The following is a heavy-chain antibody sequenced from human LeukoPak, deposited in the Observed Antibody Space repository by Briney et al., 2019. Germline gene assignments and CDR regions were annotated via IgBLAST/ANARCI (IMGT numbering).Heavy chain of an antibody. D-gene: IGHD3-16*01. CDR2: ISWDGGRT. CDR3: AKDIGPGTVSDGGYYMDV. CDR1: GFTFDDYA. V-gene: IGHV3-43D*03. J-gene: IGHJ6*03. Sequence: GGSLRLSCAASGFTFDDYAMHWVRQVPGKGLEWVSLISWDGGRTYYADSVKGRFTISRDNSKNSLYLQMSSLRAEDTAFYYCAKDIGPGTVSDGGYYMDVWGKGTTVTISS.